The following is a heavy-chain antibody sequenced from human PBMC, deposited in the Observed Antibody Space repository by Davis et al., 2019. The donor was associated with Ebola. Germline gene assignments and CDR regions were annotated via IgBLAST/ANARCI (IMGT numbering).Heavy chain of an antibody. CDR3: ARVNGDYYYYGLDV. D-gene: IGHD3-16*02. CDR1: VGSFTVYY. V-gene: IGHV4-34*01. J-gene: IGHJ6*02. Sequence: MPSETLSLTCAVYVGSFTVYYWSCIRQPPGNGLEWIGEINHGGRINYNPSLRSRVTISVDKSKNQFFLKVSSVTAADTAVYYCARVNGDYYYYGLDVWGQGTTVTASS. CDR2: INHGGRI.